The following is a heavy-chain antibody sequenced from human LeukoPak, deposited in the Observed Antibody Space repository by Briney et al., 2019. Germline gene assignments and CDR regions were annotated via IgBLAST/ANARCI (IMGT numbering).Heavy chain of an antibody. CDR2: IYSGGST. CDR3: ARESGYYDSSGSQDAFDV. J-gene: IGHJ3*01. CDR1: GFTFSDYY. Sequence: GGSLRLSCAASGFTFSDYYMSWVRQAPGKGLEWVSVIYSGGSTYYADSVKGRFTISRDNSKNTLYLQMNSLRAEDTAVYYCARESGYYDSSGSQDAFDVWGQGTMVTVSS. V-gene: IGHV3-53*01. D-gene: IGHD3-22*01.